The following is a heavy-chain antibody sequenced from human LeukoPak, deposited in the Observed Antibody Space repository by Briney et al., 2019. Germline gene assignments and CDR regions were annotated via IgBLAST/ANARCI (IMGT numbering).Heavy chain of an antibody. CDR2: IYHSGST. CDR1: GGSISSGGYS. V-gene: IGHV4-30-2*01. CDR3: ARAIVVVPAATVYYYYYYGMDV. Sequence: SQTLSLTCAVSGGSISSGGYSWSWIRQPPGKGLEWIGYIYHSGSTYYNPSLKSRVTISVDTSKNQFSLKLSSVTAADTAVYYCARAIVVVPAATVYYYYYYGMDVWGQGTTVTVSS. J-gene: IGHJ6*02. D-gene: IGHD2-2*01.